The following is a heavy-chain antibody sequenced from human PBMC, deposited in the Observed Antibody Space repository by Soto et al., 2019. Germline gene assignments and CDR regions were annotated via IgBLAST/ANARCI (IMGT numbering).Heavy chain of an antibody. Sequence: RASVKVSCKASGGTFSSYAISWVRQAPGQGLEWMGGIIPIFGTASYAQKFQGRVTITADKSTSTAYMELSSLRSEDTAVYYCARDGGAAAGNFDYWGQGTLVTVSS. V-gene: IGHV1-69*06. J-gene: IGHJ4*02. CDR2: IIPIFGTA. D-gene: IGHD6-13*01. CDR3: ARDGGAAAGNFDY. CDR1: GGTFSSYA.